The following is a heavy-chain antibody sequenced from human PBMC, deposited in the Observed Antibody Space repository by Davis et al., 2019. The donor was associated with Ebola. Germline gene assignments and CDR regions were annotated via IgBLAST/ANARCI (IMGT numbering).Heavy chain of an antibody. CDR2: IYYSGTT. J-gene: IGHJ6*02. CDR3: ARMRFGDLRDDYYYYGMDV. D-gene: IGHD3-10*01. CDR1: GGSIINYY. Sequence: SETLSLTCTVSGGSIINYYWNWIRQSPGKGLEWIGYIYYSGTTNYNPSLKSRVTISVDTSKKQFSLRLSSVTAADMAVYYCARMRFGDLRDDYYYYGMDVWGQGTTVTVSS. V-gene: IGHV4-59*01.